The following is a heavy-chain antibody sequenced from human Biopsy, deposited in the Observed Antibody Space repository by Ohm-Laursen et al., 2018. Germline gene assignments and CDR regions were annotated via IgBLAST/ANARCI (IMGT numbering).Heavy chain of an antibody. CDR1: GFRFDDYA. CDR2: ISWTSRNV. V-gene: IGHV3-9*01. Sequence: SLRLSCAASGFRFDDYAMHWVRQRPGKGLEWVSGISWTSRNVGYADSVKGRFTITRDNAKKSLYLQMNSLRPEDTALYYCARDRGQNYYDSTGYYSGMDVWGQGTTVTVAS. J-gene: IGHJ6*02. CDR3: ARDRGQNYYDSTGYYSGMDV. D-gene: IGHD3-22*01.